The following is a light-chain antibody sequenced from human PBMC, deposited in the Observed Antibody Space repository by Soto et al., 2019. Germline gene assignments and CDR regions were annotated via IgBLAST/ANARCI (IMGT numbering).Light chain of an antibody. Sequence: EVVLTQSPGSLSLSPGDRATLSCRASQRINNNFLAWYQQRPGQAPRLVIYGASSRASGIPDRFTGTGSGADFILTISRLEPEDSAVYYCQHHRISPGFTFGPGTKVEI. CDR2: GAS. CDR3: QHHRISPGFT. J-gene: IGKJ3*01. V-gene: IGKV3-20*01. CDR1: QRINNNF.